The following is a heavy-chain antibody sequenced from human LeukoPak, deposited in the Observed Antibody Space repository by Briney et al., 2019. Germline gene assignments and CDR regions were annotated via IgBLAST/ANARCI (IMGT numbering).Heavy chain of an antibody. D-gene: IGHD3-10*01. CDR3: ARGIAWFGDHPLPDAFDI. CDR2: IYYSGST. J-gene: IGHJ3*02. V-gene: IGHV4-31*03. Sequence: PSETLSLTCTVSGGSISSGGYYWSWIRQHPGKGLEWIGYIYYSGSTYYNPSLKSRVTISVDTSKNQFSLKLSSETAADTAVYYCARGIAWFGDHPLPDAFDIWGQGTMVTVSS. CDR1: GGSISSGGYY.